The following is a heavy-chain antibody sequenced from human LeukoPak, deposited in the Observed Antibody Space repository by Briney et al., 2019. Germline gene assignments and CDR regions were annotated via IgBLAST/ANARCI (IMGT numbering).Heavy chain of an antibody. V-gene: IGHV1-18*04. D-gene: IGHD6-19*01. CDR3: ARSFIAVAATAYDY. CDR2: ISAFNGNS. Sequence: ASVKVSCKASGYTFTNYGITWVRQAPGQRPEWLGWISAFNGNSNYAPKFQGRVTVTTDTSTNTAYMELRSLRSDDTAVYYCARSFIAVAATAYDYWGQGTLVTVSS. J-gene: IGHJ4*02. CDR1: GYTFTNYG.